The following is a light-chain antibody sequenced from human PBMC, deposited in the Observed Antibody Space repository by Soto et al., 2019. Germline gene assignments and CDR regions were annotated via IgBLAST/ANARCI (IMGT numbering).Light chain of an antibody. V-gene: IGLV2-8*01. CDR2: EVS. CDR1: SSDVGGYNY. Sequence: QSALTQPPSASGSPGQSGTISCTGTSSDVGGYNYVSWYQQHPGKAPKLMIYEVSKRPSGVPDRFSGSKSGNTASLTVSGLQAEDEADYYCSSYAGSNKVVFGGGTKLTVL. J-gene: IGLJ2*01. CDR3: SSYAGSNKVV.